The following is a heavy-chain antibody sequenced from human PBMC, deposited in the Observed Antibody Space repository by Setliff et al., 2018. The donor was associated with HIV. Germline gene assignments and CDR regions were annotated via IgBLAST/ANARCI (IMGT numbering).Heavy chain of an antibody. D-gene: IGHD2-21*02. J-gene: IGHJ4*02. Sequence: SETLSLTCTVSGGSFSSNSYYWGWIRQPPGKGLEWIGSISYTGNAYNTPSLKSRVTISVDASKNQISLKLTSVTAADTATYYCAREGDGIDYWGQGTLVTVS. CDR2: ISYTGNA. CDR3: AREGDGIDY. CDR1: GGSFSSNSYY. V-gene: IGHV4-39*02.